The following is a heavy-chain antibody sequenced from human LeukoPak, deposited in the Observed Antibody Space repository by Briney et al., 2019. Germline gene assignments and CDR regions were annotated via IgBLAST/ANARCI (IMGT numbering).Heavy chain of an antibody. CDR1: GFTVSNNY. J-gene: IGHJ3*01. Sequence: GGSLRLSCAASGFTVSNNYMIWVRQAPGKGLEWVSLIYSNGVTNYADSVKGRFTISRDNSKNTLYLQMNSLSAEDTAVYYCARDGYNSANGIDVWGQGTMVTVSS. CDR2: IYSNGVT. V-gene: IGHV3-66*01. D-gene: IGHD3-22*01. CDR3: ARDGYNSANGIDV.